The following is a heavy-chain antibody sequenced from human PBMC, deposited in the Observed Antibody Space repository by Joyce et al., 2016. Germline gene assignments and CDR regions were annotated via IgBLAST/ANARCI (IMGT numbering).Heavy chain of an antibody. Sequence: EVQLVESGGGLIQPGGSLRLSCAASEFTVTTTYMTWVRQAPEKGLEGVSLLYASGNTDYADSVKGRFTISRDDSKNTLYLQMNSLRAEDTAVYYCARAYGWRYFDVWGRGTLVTVSS. D-gene: IGHD6-19*01. J-gene: IGHJ2*01. CDR2: LYASGNT. CDR1: EFTVTTTY. V-gene: IGHV3-53*01. CDR3: ARAYGWRYFDV.